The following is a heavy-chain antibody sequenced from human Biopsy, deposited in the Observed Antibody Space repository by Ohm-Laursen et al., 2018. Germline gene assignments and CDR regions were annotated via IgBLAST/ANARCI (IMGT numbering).Heavy chain of an antibody. V-gene: IGHV1-18*01. CDR3: ARAKLEPVYYYYGMDV. Sequence: SVKVSCNVSGYTFTSYGISWVRQAPGQGLEWMGWINTENGNTIYAQNLQGRVTMTADTSTSTAYMEVTSLRSDDTVVYYCARAKLEPVYYYYGMDVWGQGTTVTVSS. D-gene: IGHD1-1*01. CDR1: GYTFTSYG. CDR2: INTENGNT. J-gene: IGHJ6*02.